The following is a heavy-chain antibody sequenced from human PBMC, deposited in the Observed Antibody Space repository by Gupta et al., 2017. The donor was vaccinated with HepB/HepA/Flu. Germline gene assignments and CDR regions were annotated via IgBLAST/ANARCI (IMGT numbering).Heavy chain of an antibody. CDR1: GFTFSSYA. J-gene: IGHJ5*02. D-gene: IGHD4-23*01. V-gene: IGHV3-23*01. CDR2: ISGSGGST. Sequence: EVQLLESGGGLVQPGGSLRLSCAASGFTFSSYAMSWVRQAPGKGLEWVSAISGSGGSTYYADSVKGRFTISRDNSKNTLYLQMNSLRAEDTAVYYCAKPPHTVVTPGGNWFDPWGQGTLVTVSS. CDR3: AKPPHTVVTPGGNWFDP.